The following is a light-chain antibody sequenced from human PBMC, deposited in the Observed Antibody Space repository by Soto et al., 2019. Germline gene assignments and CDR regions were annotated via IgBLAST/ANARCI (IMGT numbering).Light chain of an antibody. J-gene: IGKJ1*01. CDR3: QQYYRTPPT. CDR1: QSVLYSSNNRNY. V-gene: IGKV4-1*01. CDR2: WAS. Sequence: DIVMTQSPDSLAVSLGERATINCKSSQSVLYSSNNRNYLAWYQQKPGQPPKLLIYWASTRESGVPDRFSGSGSETDFTLTSSSLQAEDVAFYYCQQYYRTPPTFGQGTKVEIK.